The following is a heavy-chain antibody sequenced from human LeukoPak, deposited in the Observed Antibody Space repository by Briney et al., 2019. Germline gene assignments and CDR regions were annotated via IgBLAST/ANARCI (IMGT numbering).Heavy chain of an antibody. D-gene: IGHD3-22*01. J-gene: IGHJ4*02. CDR2: IRYDGSNK. CDR1: GFTFSSSE. CDR3: AKDQGGGYYFFFDY. Sequence: GGSLRLSCAVSGFTFSSSEMNWVRQAPGKGLEWVAFIRYDGSNKYYADSVRGRFTISRDNSKNTLYLQMNSLRAEDTAVYYCAKDQGGGYYFFFDYWGQGTLVTVSS. V-gene: IGHV3-30*02.